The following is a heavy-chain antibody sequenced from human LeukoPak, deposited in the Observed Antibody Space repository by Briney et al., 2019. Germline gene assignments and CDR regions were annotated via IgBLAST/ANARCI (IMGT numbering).Heavy chain of an antibody. Sequence: PGGSLRLSCAASGFTFSSYGMHWVPQAPGKGLERVAVISYDGSNKYYADSVKGRFTISRDNSKNTLYLQMNSLRAEDTAVYYCAKGSGEPYYFDYWGQGTLVTVSS. J-gene: IGHJ4*02. D-gene: IGHD7-27*01. CDR3: AKGSGEPYYFDY. CDR2: ISYDGSNK. CDR1: GFTFSSYG. V-gene: IGHV3-30*18.